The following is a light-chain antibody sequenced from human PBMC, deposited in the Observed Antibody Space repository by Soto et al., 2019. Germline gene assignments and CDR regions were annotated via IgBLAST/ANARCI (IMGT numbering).Light chain of an antibody. CDR1: QSISSW. V-gene: IGKV1-5*03. CDR3: QQYNDNWT. Sequence: DIQMTQSPSTLSASVGDRFTITCRASQSISSWLAWYQQKPGKAPKLLIYKASTLQSGFPSRFSGSGSGTEFTLAIISLQPDDSATYYCQQYNDNWTFGQGTKVEIK. J-gene: IGKJ1*01. CDR2: KAS.